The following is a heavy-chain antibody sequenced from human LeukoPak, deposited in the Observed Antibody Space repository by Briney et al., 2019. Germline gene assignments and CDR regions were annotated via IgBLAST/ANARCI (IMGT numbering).Heavy chain of an antibody. Sequence: SETLSLTCAVCGGSFSGYYWSWIRQPPGKGLEWIGEINHSGSTNYNPSLKSRVTISVDTSKNQFSLKLSSVTAADTAVYYCARLPDDSSGYYYVFDYWGQGTLVTVSS. D-gene: IGHD3-22*01. CDR2: INHSGST. CDR1: GGSFSGYY. V-gene: IGHV4-34*01. CDR3: ARLPDDSSGYYYVFDY. J-gene: IGHJ4*02.